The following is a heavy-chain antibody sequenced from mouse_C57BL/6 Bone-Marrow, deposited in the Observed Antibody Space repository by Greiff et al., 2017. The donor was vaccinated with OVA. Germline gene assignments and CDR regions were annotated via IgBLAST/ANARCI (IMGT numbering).Heavy chain of an antibody. CDR2: INPGSGGT. CDR3: ARSGVPYFDV. J-gene: IGHJ1*03. D-gene: IGHD2-14*01. V-gene: IGHV1-54*01. Sequence: QVQLKESGAELVRPGTSVKVSCKASGYAFTNYLIEWVKQRPGQGLEWIGVINPGSGGTNYNEKFKGKATLTADKSSSTAYMQLSSLTSEDSAVYFCARSGVPYFDVWGTGTTVTVSS. CDR1: GYAFTNYL.